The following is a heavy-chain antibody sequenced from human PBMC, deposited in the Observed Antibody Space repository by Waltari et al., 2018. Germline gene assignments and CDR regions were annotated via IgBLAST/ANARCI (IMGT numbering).Heavy chain of an antibody. D-gene: IGHD5-18*01. CDR3: ARGDRDTAMADY. V-gene: IGHV4-59*01. J-gene: IGHJ4*02. CDR1: GGSISSYY. CDR2: IYYSGST. Sequence: QVQLQESGPGLVKPSETLSLTCPVSGGSISSYYWSWIRQPPGKGLEWIGYIYYSGSTNYNPSLKSRVTISVDTSKNQFSLKLSSVTAADTAVYYCARGDRDTAMADYWGQGTLVTVSS.